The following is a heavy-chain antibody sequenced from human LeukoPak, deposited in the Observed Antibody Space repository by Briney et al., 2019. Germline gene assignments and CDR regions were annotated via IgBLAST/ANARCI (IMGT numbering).Heavy chain of an antibody. V-gene: IGHV4-4*07. D-gene: IGHD2-15*01. CDR3: AREKGGNVVVVVAATPRSDYFDY. Sequence: PSETLSLTCTVSGGSISSYYWSWIRQPPGKGLEWIGRIYTSGSTNYNPSLKSRVTMSVDTSKNQFSLKLSSVTAADTAVYYCAREKGGNVVVVVAATPRSDYFDYWGQGTLVTVSS. CDR2: IYTSGST. CDR1: GGSISSYY. J-gene: IGHJ4*02.